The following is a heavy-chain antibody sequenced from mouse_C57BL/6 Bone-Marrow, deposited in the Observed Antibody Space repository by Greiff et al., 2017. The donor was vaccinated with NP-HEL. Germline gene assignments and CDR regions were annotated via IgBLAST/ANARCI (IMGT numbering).Heavy chain of an antibody. CDR2: IDPSDSYT. J-gene: IGHJ2*01. CDR3: ARRRGTGTCCFDY. D-gene: IGHD4-1*01. V-gene: IGHV1-50*01. CDR1: GYTFTSYW. Sequence: QVQLQQPGAELVKPGASVKLSCKASGYTFTSYWMQWVKQRPGQGLEWIGEIDPSDSYTNYNQKFKGKATLTVDTSYSTAYMQLSSLTSEESAVYYCARRRGTGTCCFDYWGQGTTLTVSS.